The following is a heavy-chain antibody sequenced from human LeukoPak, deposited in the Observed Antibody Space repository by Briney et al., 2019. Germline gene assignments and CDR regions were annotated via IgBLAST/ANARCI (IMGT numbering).Heavy chain of an antibody. CDR3: ARAGLRYFDWLLFAYYFDY. D-gene: IGHD3-9*01. J-gene: IGHJ4*02. Sequence: GGSLRLSCVASGFTLSSYDLHWVRQATGKGLEWVSVTGIAGDTYYADSVKGRFTISRDNSKNTLYLQMNSLRAEDTAVYYCARAGLRYFDWLLFAYYFDYWGQGTLVTVSS. CDR2: TGIAGDT. CDR1: GFTLSSYD. V-gene: IGHV3-13*01.